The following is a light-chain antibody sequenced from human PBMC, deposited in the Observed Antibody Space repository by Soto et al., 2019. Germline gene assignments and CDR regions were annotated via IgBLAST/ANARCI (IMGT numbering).Light chain of an antibody. J-gene: IGKJ2*01. CDR3: QQTFSTPPYT. CDR1: QSINVF. V-gene: IGKV1-39*01. CDR2: AAS. Sequence: DIQMTQSPSSLSASVGDRVTIACRASQSINVFLSWYQQKPGKAPKLLLYAASSLQSGVPSRFSGSGFGTDFTLTISSLEPEDFATYYCQQTFSTPPYTFGQGTKLEIK.